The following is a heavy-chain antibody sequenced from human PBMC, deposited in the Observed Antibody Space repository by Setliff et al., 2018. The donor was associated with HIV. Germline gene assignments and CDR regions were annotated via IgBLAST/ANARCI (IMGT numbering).Heavy chain of an antibody. D-gene: IGHD6-19*01. Sequence: SETLSLTCTVSGDSVNGYYWSWIRQPAGKGLEWVGRINPSGSSNYNPSLNSRVAVSLDTSKNQFSLKLSSVTAADTAVYYCTREFHSGIPDYFDSWGQG. CDR3: TREFHSGIPDYFDS. CDR1: GDSVNGYY. CDR2: INPSGSS. J-gene: IGHJ4*02. V-gene: IGHV4-4*07.